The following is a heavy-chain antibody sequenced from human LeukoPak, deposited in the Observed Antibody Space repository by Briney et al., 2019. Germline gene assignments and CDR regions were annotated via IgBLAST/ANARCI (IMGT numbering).Heavy chain of an antibody. CDR1: GGSISSGDYY. CDR3: ARGGGDGSGPGY. J-gene: IGHJ4*02. D-gene: IGHD3-10*01. V-gene: IGHV4-30-4*01. Sequence: SQTLSLTCTVSGGSISSGDYYWRWIRQPPGKGLEWIGYIYYSGSTYYNPSLKSRVTISVDTSKNQFSLKLSSVTAADTAVYYCARGGGDGSGPGYWGQGTLVTVSS. CDR2: IYYSGST.